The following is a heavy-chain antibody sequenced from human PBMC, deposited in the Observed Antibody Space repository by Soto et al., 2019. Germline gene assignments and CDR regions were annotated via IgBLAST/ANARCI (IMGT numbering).Heavy chain of an antibody. CDR3: ARENSGYSSGWTAFDY. J-gene: IGHJ4*02. Sequence: QVQLVQSGAEVKKPGSSVQVSCKASGGTFSSSAISWVRQAPGQGLAWMGGIIPIFGTANYAQKFQGRVTITADKSTSTAYMELSSLRSEDTAVYYCARENSGYSSGWTAFDYWGKGTLVTVSS. D-gene: IGHD6-19*01. CDR2: IIPIFGTA. V-gene: IGHV1-69*06. CDR1: GGTFSSSA.